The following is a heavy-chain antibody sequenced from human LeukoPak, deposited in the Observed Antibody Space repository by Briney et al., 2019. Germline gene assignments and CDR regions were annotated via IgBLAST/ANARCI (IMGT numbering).Heavy chain of an antibody. Sequence: GGSPRLSCAASGFTLSSYEMNWVRQAPGKGLEWVAYISSTGSTLYYADSVKGRFTISRDNAKNSLFLQMNSLRAEDTAVYFCARGGDFYDSSGYYYSRYFQYWGQGTLVTVSS. J-gene: IGHJ1*01. CDR1: GFTLSSYE. D-gene: IGHD3-22*01. CDR2: ISSTGSTL. V-gene: IGHV3-48*03. CDR3: ARGGDFYDSSGYYYSRYFQY.